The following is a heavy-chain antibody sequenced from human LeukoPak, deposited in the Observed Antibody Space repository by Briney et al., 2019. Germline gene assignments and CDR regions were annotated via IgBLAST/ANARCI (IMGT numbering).Heavy chain of an antibody. CDR3: AKDKATSRNSNFDY. CDR1: GFTFSTYA. CDR2: ISGSGGYT. Sequence: GGSLSLSCAASGFTFSTYAMNWVRQAPGKGLEWVSGISGSGGYTYYADSVKGRFTVSRDNSKNTLHLQMNSLRAEDTAVYYCAKDKATSRNSNFDYWGQGTLVTVSS. D-gene: IGHD1/OR15-1a*01. V-gene: IGHV3-23*01. J-gene: IGHJ4*02.